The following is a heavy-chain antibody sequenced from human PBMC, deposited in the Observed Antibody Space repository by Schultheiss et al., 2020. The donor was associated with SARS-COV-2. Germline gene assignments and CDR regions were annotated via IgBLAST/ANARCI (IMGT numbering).Heavy chain of an antibody. Sequence: SETLSLTCAVYGGSFSGYYWSWIRQPPGKGLEWIGEINHSGSTNYNPSLKSRVTISMDTSKNQFSLKLSFVTAADTAVYYCARNRYASSYWFDPWGQGTLVTVSS. J-gene: IGHJ5*02. CDR3: ARNRYASSYWFDP. D-gene: IGHD6-13*01. CDR1: GGSFSGYY. CDR2: INHSGST. V-gene: IGHV4-34*01.